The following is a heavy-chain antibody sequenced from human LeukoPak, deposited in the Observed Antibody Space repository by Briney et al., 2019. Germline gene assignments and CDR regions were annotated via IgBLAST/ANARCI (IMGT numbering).Heavy chain of an antibody. CDR2: IYWNDDK. CDR1: GFSLSSSRVG. D-gene: IGHD2-2*01. J-gene: IGHJ5*02. V-gene: IGHV2-5*01. CDR3: AHRPIVVSGTNYFDP. Sequence: SGPTLVKPTETLTLTCAFSGFSLSSSRVGVGWIRQPPGKALEWLALIYWNDDKRYSPALKSRLTITKDTSKNQVVLTMTNMDPVDTATYYCAHRPIVVSGTNYFDPWGQGTLVTVSS.